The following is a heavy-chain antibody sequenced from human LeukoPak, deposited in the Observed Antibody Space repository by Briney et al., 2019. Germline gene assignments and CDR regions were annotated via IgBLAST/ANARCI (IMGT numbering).Heavy chain of an antibody. D-gene: IGHD2-2*01. CDR1: GGTFSSYA. J-gene: IGHJ4*02. CDR3: ARDVRDLVVVPAARVLGY. CDR2: ISAYNGNT. V-gene: IGHV1-18*01. Sequence: ASVKVSCKASGGTFSSYAISWVRQAPGQGLEWMGWISAYNGNTNYAQKLQGRVTMTTDTSTSTAYMELRSLRSDDTAVYYCARDVRDLVVVPAARVLGYWGQGTLVTVSS.